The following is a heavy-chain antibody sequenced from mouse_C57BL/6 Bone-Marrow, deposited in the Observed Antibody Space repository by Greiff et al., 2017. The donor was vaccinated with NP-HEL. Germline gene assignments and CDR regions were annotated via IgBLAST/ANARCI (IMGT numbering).Heavy chain of an antibody. CDR1: GYTFTSYW. D-gene: IGHD2-1*01. CDR2: IHPSDGDT. Sequence: QVQLQQPGAELVKPGASVKVSCKASGYTFTSYWMHWVKQRPGQGLEWIGRIHPSDGDTNYNQKFKGKATLTVDKSSSTAYMQLSSLTSEDSAVDYCAIDGNYDWYFDVWGTGTTVTVSS. V-gene: IGHV1-74*01. CDR3: AIDGNYDWYFDV. J-gene: IGHJ1*03.